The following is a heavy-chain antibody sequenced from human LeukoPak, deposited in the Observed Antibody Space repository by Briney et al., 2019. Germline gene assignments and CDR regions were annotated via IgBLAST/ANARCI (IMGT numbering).Heavy chain of an antibody. D-gene: IGHD3-3*01. CDR1: GFTFSNYW. V-gene: IGHV3-74*01. CDR3: ARDAFGVDKSPF. J-gene: IGHJ4*02. CDR2: ISTDGSRT. Sequence: GGSLRPSCAASGFTFSNYWMHWVRQVPGKGLVWVSRISTDGSRTSYADSVKGRFTISRDNAKNTLYLQVDSLRAEDTAVYYCARDAFGVDKSPFWGQGTLVTVSS.